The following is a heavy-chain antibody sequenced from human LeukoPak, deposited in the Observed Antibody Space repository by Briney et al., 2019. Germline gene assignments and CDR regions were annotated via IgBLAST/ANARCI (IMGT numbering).Heavy chain of an antibody. CDR1: GCSLSNFYY. V-gene: IGHV4-38-2*02. J-gene: IGHJ5*01. CDR3: ARDEEQLWFDS. D-gene: IGHD1/OR15-1a*01. CDR2: VYHNGST. Sequence: SETLSLTCAVSGCSLSNFYYWAWIRQPPGKGLEWIGTVYHNGSTYYNPSFKSRVTISIDKSENQFSLRLRSVTAADTALYYCARDEEQLWFDSWGQGTLVTVSS.